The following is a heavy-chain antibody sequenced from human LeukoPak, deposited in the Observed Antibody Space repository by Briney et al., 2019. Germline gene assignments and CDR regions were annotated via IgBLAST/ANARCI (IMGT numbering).Heavy chain of an antibody. V-gene: IGHV3-64*01. D-gene: IGHD3-22*01. CDR2: ISSDGDST. Sequence: GGSLRLSCAASGFTFSTYAMHWVRQAPGKGLEYVSAISSDGDSTYYANSVKGRFTISRDNSKNTLYLQMGSLRAEDTAVYYCAREYYSDSSGSDYWGQGTLVTVSS. CDR3: AREYYSDSSGSDY. CDR1: GFTFSTYA. J-gene: IGHJ4*02.